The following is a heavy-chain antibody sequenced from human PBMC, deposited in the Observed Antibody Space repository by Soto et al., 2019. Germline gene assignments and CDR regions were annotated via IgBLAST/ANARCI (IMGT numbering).Heavy chain of an antibody. D-gene: IGHD6-19*01. V-gene: IGHV5-51*01. CDR2: TYPRDSST. J-gene: IGHJ4*02. CDR1: GYSFSSYW. CDR3: ARRLSYSSGLDQ. Sequence: EVQLVQSGADLKKSGESLKISCKGSGYSFSSYWIGWVRQMPGKGLEWVGITYPRDSSTRYSPSFQGQVTISVDQSITTAYLQWSSLRASDTAIYYCARRLSYSSGLDQWGQGTLITVSS.